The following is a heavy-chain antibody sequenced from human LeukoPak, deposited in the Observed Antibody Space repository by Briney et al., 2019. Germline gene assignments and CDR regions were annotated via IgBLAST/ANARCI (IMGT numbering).Heavy chain of an antibody. CDR3: ARATYYYDSSGYYYRVDYFDY. D-gene: IGHD3-22*01. V-gene: IGHV4-34*01. J-gene: IGHJ4*02. CDR2: INHSGST. CDR1: GGPFSGYY. Sequence: PSETLSLTCAVYGGPFSGYYWSWIRQPPGKGLEWIGDINHSGSTNYNPSLKSRVTISVDTSKNQFSLKLSSVTAADTAVYYCARATYYYDSSGYYYRVDYFDYWGQGTLVTVSS.